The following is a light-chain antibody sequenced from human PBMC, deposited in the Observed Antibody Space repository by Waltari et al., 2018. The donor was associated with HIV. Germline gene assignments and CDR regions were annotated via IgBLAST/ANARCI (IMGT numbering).Light chain of an antibody. J-gene: IGLJ2*01. CDR2: DVS. CDR1: SSDIGAYDS. Sequence: QSALTQPPSASGSLGQSVTISCTGSSSDIGAYDSVSWFQQHPNNAPKLLLYDVSKRPSGVPYRVSGSRSGETAFRTVSGLQPDDTAGYFCGAYGDNIRVLFGGGTNLTVL. V-gene: IGLV2-8*01. CDR3: GAYGDNIRVL.